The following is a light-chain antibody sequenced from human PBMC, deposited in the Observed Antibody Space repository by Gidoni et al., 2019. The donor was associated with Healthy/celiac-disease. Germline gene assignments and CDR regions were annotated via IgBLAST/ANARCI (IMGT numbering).Light chain of an antibody. J-gene: IGLJ3*02. Sequence: NFMLTQPPSVSESPGKTVTISCTRSSSSIASNYVQWYQQRPGSSPHTGIYEDNQRPAGVPDRFSGSIDSSSNSASLTISGLKTEDEADYYCQSYDSSNFWVFGGGTKLTVL. CDR3: QSYDSSNFWV. V-gene: IGLV6-57*01. CDR1: SSSIASNY. CDR2: EDN.